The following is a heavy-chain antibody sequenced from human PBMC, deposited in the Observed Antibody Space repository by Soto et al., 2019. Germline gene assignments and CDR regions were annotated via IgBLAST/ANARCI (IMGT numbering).Heavy chain of an antibody. CDR3: AKATATGGGAFDI. Sequence: EGSLRLSCAASGFICGSYDMSWVRQAPGKGLEWVSTILVDGRTFYVDSVKGRFTISRDSSQNTVYLQMNSLTAGDTALYYCAKATATGGGAFDICGQGTKVTVSS. CDR2: ILVDGRT. V-gene: IGHV3-23*01. CDR1: GFICGSYD. D-gene: IGHD2-8*02. J-gene: IGHJ3*02.